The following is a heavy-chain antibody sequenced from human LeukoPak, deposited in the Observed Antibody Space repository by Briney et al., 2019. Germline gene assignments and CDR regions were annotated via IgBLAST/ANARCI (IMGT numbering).Heavy chain of an antibody. CDR3: AREWKMGAFYYFDY. Sequence: ASVKVSCKDSGGTFSSYTISWVRQAPGQGLEWMGRIIPILGIANYAQKFQGRVTITADKSTSTAYMELSSLRSEDTAVYYCAREWKMGAFYYFDYWGQGTLVTVSS. V-gene: IGHV1-69*04. D-gene: IGHD1-26*01. CDR1: GGTFSSYT. J-gene: IGHJ4*02. CDR2: IIPILGIA.